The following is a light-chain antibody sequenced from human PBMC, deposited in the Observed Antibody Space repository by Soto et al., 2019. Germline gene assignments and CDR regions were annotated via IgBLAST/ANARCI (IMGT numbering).Light chain of an antibody. CDR1: QSVLYSSNNNNY. V-gene: IGKV4-1*01. CDR2: WAS. J-gene: IGKJ1*01. CDR3: QQYYISQT. Sequence: DIVMTQSPDSLAVSLGERATINCKSSQSVLYSSNNNNYLAWYQQKPGQPPKLLIYWASTRESGVPDRFTGSGSGTDFTLTISSLQAEDVAVYYCQQYYISQTLSQGTKVEIK.